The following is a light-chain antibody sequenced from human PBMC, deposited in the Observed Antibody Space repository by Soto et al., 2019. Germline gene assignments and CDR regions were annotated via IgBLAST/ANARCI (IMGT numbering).Light chain of an antibody. J-gene: IGKJ3*01. CDR1: QTVTSNR. CDR2: GAS. CDR3: QQYGSLPSGFG. Sequence: EMVLTQSPGTLSLSPGERATLSCRASQTVTSNRLAWYQQKPGQAPRLLIYGASRRATGIPDRFSGSGSGTDFTLSISRLEPEDFAVYYCQQYGSLPSGFGFGPGTTLDTK. V-gene: IGKV3-20*01.